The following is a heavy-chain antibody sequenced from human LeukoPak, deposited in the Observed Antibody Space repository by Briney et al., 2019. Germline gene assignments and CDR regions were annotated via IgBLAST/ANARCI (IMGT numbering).Heavy chain of an antibody. CDR3: ARRTMNNFAY. V-gene: IGHV4-39*01. J-gene: IGHJ4*02. CDR1: VGCITSSKYY. Sequence: SQTLSPTCTVSVGCITSSKYYWGWIRQPPGKGLEWVGSVSYSGSTYYNPSLKSRVTIPEDTSKNQFSLKLSSVTAADTAVYHCARRTMNNFAYWGQGSLVTVSS. D-gene: IGHD1-1*01. CDR2: VSYSGST.